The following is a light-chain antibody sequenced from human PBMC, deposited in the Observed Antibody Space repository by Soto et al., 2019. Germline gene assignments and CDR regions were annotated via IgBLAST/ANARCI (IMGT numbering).Light chain of an antibody. CDR3: QQRSFWPWT. J-gene: IGKJ1*01. CDR1: QSVSSL. CDR2: AAS. V-gene: IGKV3-11*01. Sequence: EIVLTQSPATLYSSPGEEATLSCGASQSVSSLLAWYQQKPGQAPRLLIYAASNRATGIPARFSGSGSGTDFTVNIIRLEPEDFGVYYCQQRSFWPWTFGQGTQVEI.